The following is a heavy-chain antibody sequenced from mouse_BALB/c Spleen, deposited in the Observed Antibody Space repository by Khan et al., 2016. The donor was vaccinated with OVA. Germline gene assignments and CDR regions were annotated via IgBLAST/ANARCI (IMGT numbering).Heavy chain of an antibody. CDR1: GFTFSSYG. CDR3: ETSYYYGYDLDY. J-gene: IGHJ2*01. CDR2: ISGDSSTI. Sequence: EVELVESGGGLVQPGGSRKLSCAASGFTFSSYGMHWVRQAPEKGLEWVAYISGDSSTIYYTDTVKGRFTISRDNPKNTLSLQMTSLMTEETDMYYCETSYYYGYDLDYWGPGTTLTVSS. V-gene: IGHV5-17*02. D-gene: IGHD1-1*01.